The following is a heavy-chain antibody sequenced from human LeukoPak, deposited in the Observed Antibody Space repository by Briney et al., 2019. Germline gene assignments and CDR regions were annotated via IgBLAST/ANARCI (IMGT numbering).Heavy chain of an antibody. CDR1: GFTFSSYA. CDR2: ISGSGGST. Sequence: LPGGSLRLSCAASGFTFSSYAMSWVRQAPGKGLEWVSAISGSGGSTYYADSVKGRFTISRDNSKNTLYLQMNSLRAEDTAVYYCAKGGYCSGGSCYSDYFDYWGQGTLVTVSP. CDR3: AKGGYCSGGSCYSDYFDY. D-gene: IGHD2-15*01. V-gene: IGHV3-23*01. J-gene: IGHJ4*02.